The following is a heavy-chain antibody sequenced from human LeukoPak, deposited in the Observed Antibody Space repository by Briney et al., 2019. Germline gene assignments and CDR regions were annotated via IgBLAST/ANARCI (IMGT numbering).Heavy chain of an antibody. Sequence: ASVKVSCKASGYTFTSYGISWVRQAPGQGLEWMGWISAYNGNTNYAQKLQGRVTMTTDTSTSTAYMELRSLRSDDTAVYYCARDSDYGKRSPMEDYWGQGTLVTVSS. CDR1: GYTFTSYG. CDR2: ISAYNGNT. CDR3: ARDSDYGKRSPMEDY. D-gene: IGHD4-17*01. V-gene: IGHV1-18*01. J-gene: IGHJ4*02.